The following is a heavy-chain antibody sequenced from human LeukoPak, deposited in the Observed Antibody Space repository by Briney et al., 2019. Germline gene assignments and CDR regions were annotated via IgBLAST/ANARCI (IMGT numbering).Heavy chain of an antibody. Sequence: GGSLRLSCAASGFTFSSYWMSWVRQAPGKGLEWVADIKQDGSEKYYVDPVKGRFTISRDNAKNSLYLQMNSLRAEDTAVYYCARAMRDYGDFEGPFDYWGQGTLVTVSS. D-gene: IGHD4-17*01. CDR1: GFTFSSYW. CDR2: IKQDGSEK. J-gene: IGHJ4*02. V-gene: IGHV3-7*01. CDR3: ARAMRDYGDFEGPFDY.